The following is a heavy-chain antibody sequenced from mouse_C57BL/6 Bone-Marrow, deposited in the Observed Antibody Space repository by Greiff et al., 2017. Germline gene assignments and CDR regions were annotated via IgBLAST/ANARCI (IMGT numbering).Heavy chain of an antibody. CDR2: IYPGGGYT. J-gene: IGHJ4*01. V-gene: IGHV1-63*01. CDR1: GYTFTHSW. Sequence: QVQLPQSGAELVRPGPSVKMSCKASGYTFTHSWIGWATQRPGHGLEWIGDIYPGGGYTNHNEKFKGKATLTADKSSSTAYMPFSSLTSEDSAIKYCARCDDGYYFYAMDYWGQGTSVTVSS. D-gene: IGHD2-3*01. CDR3: ARCDDGYYFYAMDY.